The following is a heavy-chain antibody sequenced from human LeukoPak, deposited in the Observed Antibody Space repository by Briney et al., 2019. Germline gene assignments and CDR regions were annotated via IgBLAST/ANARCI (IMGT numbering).Heavy chain of an antibody. J-gene: IGHJ4*02. CDR1: GFTFSSYG. Sequence: GGSLRLSCAATGFTFSSYGMNWVRQAPGKGLEWVSSITSSSSYIYYADSVKGRFTISRDNAKNSLYLQMNSLRAEDTAVYYCARSYSSSRGTFDYWGQGTLVTVSS. CDR2: ITSSSSYI. D-gene: IGHD6-6*01. CDR3: ARSYSSSRGTFDY. V-gene: IGHV3-21*01.